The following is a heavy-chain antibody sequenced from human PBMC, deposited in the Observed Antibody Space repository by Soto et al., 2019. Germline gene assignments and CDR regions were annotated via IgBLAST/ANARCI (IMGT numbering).Heavy chain of an antibody. D-gene: IGHD3-22*01. Sequence: SSETLSLTCTVSGGSISSGDYYWSWIRQPPGKGLEWIGYIYYSGSTYYNPSLKSRVTISVDTSKNQFSLKLSSVTAADTAVYYCARGYYDSSGYYGWFDPWGQGTLVTVSS. V-gene: IGHV4-30-4*01. CDR3: ARGYYDSSGYYGWFDP. J-gene: IGHJ5*02. CDR2: IYYSGST. CDR1: GGSISSGDYY.